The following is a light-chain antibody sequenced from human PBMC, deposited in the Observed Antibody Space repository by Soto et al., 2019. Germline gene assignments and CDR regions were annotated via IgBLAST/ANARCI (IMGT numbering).Light chain of an antibody. J-gene: IGKJ1*01. CDR1: QTISSNY. CDR2: VAS. CDR3: QQYAGSPWT. Sequence: ETALTQSPGTLSLSPGERATLSCRASQTISSNYLAWYRQTPGQAPRLLIYVASNRATGIADRFSGSGSGTDFTLIISRLEPEDFALYYCQQYAGSPWTFGQGDKVEIK. V-gene: IGKV3-20*01.